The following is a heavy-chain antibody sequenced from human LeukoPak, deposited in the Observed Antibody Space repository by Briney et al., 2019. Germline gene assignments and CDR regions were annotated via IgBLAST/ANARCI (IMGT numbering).Heavy chain of an antibody. Sequence: PGGSLRLSCAASGFTFSSYGMHWVRQAPGKGLEWVAFIHYDGSDKYYADSVKGRFTISRDNSKNTLYLQMNSLRAEDTAVYYCAKDHGYDSNDYWGQGTLVTVSS. CDR2: IHYDGSDK. CDR1: GFTFSSYG. CDR3: AKDHGYDSNDY. J-gene: IGHJ4*02. V-gene: IGHV3-30*02. D-gene: IGHD1-20*01.